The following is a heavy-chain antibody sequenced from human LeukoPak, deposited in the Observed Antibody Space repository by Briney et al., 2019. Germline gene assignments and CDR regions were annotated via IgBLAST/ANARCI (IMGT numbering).Heavy chain of an antibody. D-gene: IGHD3-22*01. Sequence: PGGSLRLSCAASGFTFSSYSMNWVRQAPGKGLEWVSSISSSSSYIYYADSVKGRFTISRDNAKNSLYLQMNSLRAEDTAVYYCARDSRAYYYDSSGYYIFDYWGQGTLVTVSS. J-gene: IGHJ4*02. CDR1: GFTFSSYS. CDR2: ISSSSSYI. CDR3: ARDSRAYYYDSSGYYIFDY. V-gene: IGHV3-21*01.